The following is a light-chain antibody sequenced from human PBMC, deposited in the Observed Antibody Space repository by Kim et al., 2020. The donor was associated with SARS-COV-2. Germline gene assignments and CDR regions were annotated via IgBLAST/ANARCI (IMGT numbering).Light chain of an antibody. Sequence: ATINCKSSQSVLNSYDNKNYLAWYQQKPGQCPKLLINWASTRDSGVPDRFSGSGSGTDFTLTISSLQAEDVAVYYCQQYNSNPRTFGQGTKVDIK. CDR2: WAS. CDR1: QSVLNSYDNKNY. CDR3: QQYNSNPRT. J-gene: IGKJ1*01. V-gene: IGKV4-1*01.